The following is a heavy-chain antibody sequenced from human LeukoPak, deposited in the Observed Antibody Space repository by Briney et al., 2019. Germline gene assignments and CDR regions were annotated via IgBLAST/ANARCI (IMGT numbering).Heavy chain of an antibody. CDR1: GFTFISYG. V-gene: IGHV3-33*01. J-gene: IGHJ4*02. CDR3: ARDIDSSGYSFPGD. D-gene: IGHD3-22*01. CDR2: IWYDGSNK. Sequence: GGSLRLSCAASGFTFISYGMHWVRQAPGKGLEWVAVIWYDGSNKYYADSVKGRFTISRDNSKNTLYLQMNSLRAEDTAVYYCARDIDSSGYSFPGDWGQGTLVTVSS.